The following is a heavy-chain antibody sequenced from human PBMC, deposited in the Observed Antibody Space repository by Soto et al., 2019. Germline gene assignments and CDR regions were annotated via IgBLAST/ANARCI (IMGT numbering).Heavy chain of an antibody. D-gene: IGHD5-18*01. Sequence: ASVKVSCKASGYTFTNYYIHWVRQAPGQGLEWMGIINPSGGTTNYAQKFQGRVTMTRDTSTSTVYMEVNSLRSEDTAVYYRASEGNNYGSAGMFDRGQGTQVTVSS. CDR1: GYTFTNYY. V-gene: IGHV1-46*01. CDR2: INPSGGTT. J-gene: IGHJ4*02. CDR3: ASEGNNYGSAGMFD.